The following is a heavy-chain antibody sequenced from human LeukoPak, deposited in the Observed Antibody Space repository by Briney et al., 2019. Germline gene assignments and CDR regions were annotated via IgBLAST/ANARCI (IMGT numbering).Heavy chain of an antibody. V-gene: IGHV3-23*01. CDR2: ISVTGGST. Sequence: PGGSLRLSCAASGFTFNSFAMSWVRQAPGKGLEWVSTISVTGGSTYYADSVRGRFTISRDNSQGTLYLQMNSLRGEDTAVYYCAKAPLVVVSQFDHWGQGSLVTVSS. J-gene: IGHJ4*02. CDR3: AKAPLVVVSQFDH. CDR1: GFTFNSFA. D-gene: IGHD3-22*01.